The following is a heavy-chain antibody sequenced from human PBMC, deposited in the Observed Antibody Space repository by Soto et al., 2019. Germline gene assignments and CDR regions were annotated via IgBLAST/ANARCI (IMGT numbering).Heavy chain of an antibody. CDR3: ASSPTYYDILTGYPTPYYYYGMDV. CDR1: GGSISSYY. J-gene: IGHJ6*02. D-gene: IGHD3-9*01. Sequence: SETLSLTCTVSGGSISSYYWSWIRQPPGKGLEWIGYIYYSGSTYYNPSLKSRVTISVDTSKNQFSLKLSSVTAADTAVYYCASSPTYYDILTGYPTPYYYYGMDVWGQGTTVTVS. V-gene: IGHV4-59*08. CDR2: IYYSGST.